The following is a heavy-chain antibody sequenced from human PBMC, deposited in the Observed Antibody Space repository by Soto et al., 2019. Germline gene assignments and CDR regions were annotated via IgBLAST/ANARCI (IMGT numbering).Heavy chain of an antibody. V-gene: IGHV6-1*01. CDR3: ARGNYDSSGYILNWFDP. Sequence: PSQTLSLTCAISGDSVSSNSAAWNWIRQSPSRGLEWLGRTYYRSKWYNDYAESVKSRISINPDTSKNQFSLQLNSVTPEDTAVYYCARGNYDSSGYILNWFDPWGQGTLVTVS. CDR2: TYYRSKWYN. CDR1: GDSVSSNSAA. J-gene: IGHJ5*02. D-gene: IGHD3-22*01.